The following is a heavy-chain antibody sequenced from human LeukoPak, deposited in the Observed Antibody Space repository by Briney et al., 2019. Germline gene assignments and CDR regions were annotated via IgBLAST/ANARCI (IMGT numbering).Heavy chain of an antibody. CDR2: INHSGST. Sequence: PSETLSLTCAVYGGSFSGYYCSWIRQPPGKGLEWIGEINHSGSTNYNPSLKSRVTISVDTSKNQFSLKLSSVTAADTAVYYCARERGRYYDYIWGSYINWFDPWGQGTLVTVSS. J-gene: IGHJ5*02. D-gene: IGHD3-16*01. V-gene: IGHV4-34*01. CDR3: ARERGRYYDYIWGSYINWFDP. CDR1: GGSFSGYY.